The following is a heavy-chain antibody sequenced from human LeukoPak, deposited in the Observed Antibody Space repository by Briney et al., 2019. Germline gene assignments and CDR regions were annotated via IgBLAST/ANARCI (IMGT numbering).Heavy chain of an antibody. J-gene: IGHJ6*02. CDR1: GGSFSGYY. D-gene: IGHD2-8*01. Sequence: KPSETLSLTCAVYGGSFSGYYWSWIRQPPGKGLEWIGEINHSGSTNYNPSLKSRVTISVDTSKNQFSLKLNSVTAADTAVYYCARGRGTSGSYYYSGIDVWGQGTTVTVSS. CDR2: INHSGST. V-gene: IGHV4-34*01. CDR3: ARGRGTSGSYYYSGIDV.